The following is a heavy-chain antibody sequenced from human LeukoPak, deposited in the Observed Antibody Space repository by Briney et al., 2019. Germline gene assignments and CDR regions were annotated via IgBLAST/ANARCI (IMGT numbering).Heavy chain of an antibody. Sequence: VSVKVSCKVSGYTLSELSLHWVRQAPGKGLEWMGIINPSGGSTSYAQKFQGRVTMTRDTSTSTVYMELSSLRSEDTAVYYCARVGYCSSTSCYSRDYMDVWGKGTTVTVSS. CDR1: GYTLSELS. CDR2: INPSGGST. V-gene: IGHV1-46*01. D-gene: IGHD2-2*01. CDR3: ARVGYCSSTSCYSRDYMDV. J-gene: IGHJ6*03.